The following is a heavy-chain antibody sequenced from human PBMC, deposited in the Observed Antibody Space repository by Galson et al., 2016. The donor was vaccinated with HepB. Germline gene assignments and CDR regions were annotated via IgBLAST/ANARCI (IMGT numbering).Heavy chain of an antibody. CDR2: IYYTGRT. CDR3: ARGGAYSAGS. V-gene: IGHV4-59*11. Sequence: ETLSLTCNVSGGSIISHYWGWIRQPPGKALEWIGYIYYTGRTTYNPSLKSRSTISLDMSKKSFSLKLNSVTAADTAVYYCARGGAYSAGSWGQGTLVTTSS. J-gene: IGHJ4*02. D-gene: IGHD1-26*01. CDR1: GGSIISHY.